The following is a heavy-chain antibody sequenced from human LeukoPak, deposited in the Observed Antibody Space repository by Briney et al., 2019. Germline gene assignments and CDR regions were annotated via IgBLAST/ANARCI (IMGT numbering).Heavy chain of an antibody. CDR1: GYSFTSYW. Sequence: GESLKISCKGSGYSFTSYWIGWVRQMPGKGLEWMGIIYPGDSDTRYSPSFQGQVTISADKSISTAYLQWGSLKASDTAMYYCARRIAVAGTARAFDIWGQGTMVTVSS. V-gene: IGHV5-51*01. D-gene: IGHD6-19*01. CDR2: IYPGDSDT. J-gene: IGHJ3*02. CDR3: ARRIAVAGTARAFDI.